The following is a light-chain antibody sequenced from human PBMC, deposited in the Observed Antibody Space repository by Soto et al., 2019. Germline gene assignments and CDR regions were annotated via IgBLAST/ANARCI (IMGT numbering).Light chain of an antibody. V-gene: IGKV3-15*01. CDR1: QSVAGN. J-gene: IGKJ1*01. Sequence: EIVMTQSPATLSVSPGERDTLSCRASQSVAGNVAWYQQKGGRAPRLLIYGASTRATGIPSRFSGSGSGTEFTLTISSLQSEDFAVYFCHQFNSCPQTFGQGTKVEIK. CDR2: GAS. CDR3: HQFNSCPQT.